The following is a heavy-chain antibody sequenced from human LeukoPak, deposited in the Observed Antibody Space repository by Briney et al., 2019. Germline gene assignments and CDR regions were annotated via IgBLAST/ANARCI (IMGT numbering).Heavy chain of an antibody. V-gene: IGHV1-69*13. CDR3: AREGYDILTGCYYFDY. CDR2: IIPIFGTA. Sequence: GASVKVSCKASGGTFSSYAISWVRQAPGQGLEWMGGIIPIFGTANYAQKFQGRVTITADESTSTAYMELSSLRSEDTAVYYCAREGYDILTGCYYFDYWGQGTLVTVSS. J-gene: IGHJ4*02. D-gene: IGHD3-9*01. CDR1: GGTFSSYA.